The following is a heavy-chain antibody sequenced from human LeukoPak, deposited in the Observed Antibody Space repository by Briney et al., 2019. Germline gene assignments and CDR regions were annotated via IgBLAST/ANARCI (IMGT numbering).Heavy chain of an antibody. J-gene: IGHJ6*02. CDR3: ARDLGYASETNYGMDV. D-gene: IGHD3-10*01. CDR2: ISSSGTRV. Sequence: GGSLRLSCVASGFSFIYSMNWARQAPGKGLEWVAYISSSGTRVYYADSVKGRFTISRDNSKNTLYLQMNSLRAEDTAVYYCARDLGYASETNYGMDVWGQGTTVTVFS. V-gene: IGHV3-48*01. CDR1: GFSFIYS.